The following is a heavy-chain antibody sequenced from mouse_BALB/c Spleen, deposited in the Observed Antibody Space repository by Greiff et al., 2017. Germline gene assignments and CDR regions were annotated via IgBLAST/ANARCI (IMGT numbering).Heavy chain of an antibody. CDR1: GYAFTNYL. V-gene: IGHV1-54*01. D-gene: IGHD4-1*01. CDR2: INPGSGGT. J-gene: IGHJ2*01. Sequence: VKLMESGAELVRPGTSVKVSCKASGYAFTNYLIEWVKQRPGQGLEWIGVINPGSGGTNYNEKFKGKATLTADKSSSTAYMQLSSLTSDDSAVYFCARRLGRKGYYFDYWGQGTTLTVSS. CDR3: ARRLGRKGYYFDY.